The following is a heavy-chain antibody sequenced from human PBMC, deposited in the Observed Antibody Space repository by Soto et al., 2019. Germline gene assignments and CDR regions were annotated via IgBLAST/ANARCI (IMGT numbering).Heavy chain of an antibody. CDR2: ISWDGGST. V-gene: IGHV3-43*01. CDR3: AKDIWPTGIEAYFDY. CDR1: GFTFDDYT. J-gene: IGHJ4*02. Sequence: PGGSLRLSCAASGFTFDDYTMHWVRQAPGKGLEWVSLISWDGGSTYYADSVKGRFTISRDNSKNSLYLQMNSLRTEDTALYYCAKDIWPTGIEAYFDYWGQGTLVTVS. D-gene: IGHD2-8*02.